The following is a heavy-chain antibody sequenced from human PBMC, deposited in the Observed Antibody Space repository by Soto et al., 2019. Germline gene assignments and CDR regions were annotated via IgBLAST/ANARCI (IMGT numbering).Heavy chain of an antibody. V-gene: IGHV1-69*13. CDR1: VGTFSSYA. D-gene: IGHD6-13*01. Sequence: GCSVNVSCKASVGTFSSYAINWVGQAAGRGLAGMGGIIPIFGTANYAKKFQGRVTITADESTSTAYMELSSLRSEDTAVYYCARYPRFPRIAAAGTSSWFDPWGQGTLVTVSS. CDR2: IIPIFGTA. J-gene: IGHJ5*02. CDR3: ARYPRFPRIAAAGTSSWFDP.